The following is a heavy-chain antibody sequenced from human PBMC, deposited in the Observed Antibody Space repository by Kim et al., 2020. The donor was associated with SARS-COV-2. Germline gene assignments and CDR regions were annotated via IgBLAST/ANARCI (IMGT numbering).Heavy chain of an antibody. J-gene: IGHJ3*02. V-gene: IGHV3-9*01. D-gene: IGHD3-16*01. CDR3: AKGYSIMILVGAFDI. CDR1: GFTFDDYA. Sequence: GGSLRLSCAASGFTFDDYAMHWVRQAPGKGLEWVSGISWNSGSIGYADSVKGRFTISRDNAKNSLYLQMNSLRAEDTALYYCAKGYSIMILVGAFDIWGQGTMVTVSS. CDR2: ISWNSGSI.